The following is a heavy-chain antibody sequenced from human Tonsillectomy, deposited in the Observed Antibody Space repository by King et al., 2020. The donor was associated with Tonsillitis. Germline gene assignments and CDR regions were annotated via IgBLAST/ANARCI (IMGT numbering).Heavy chain of an antibody. CDR2: MNPDNDNT. J-gene: IGHJ3*02. Sequence: VQLVESGAEVKKPGASVKVSCKASGYTFTSLDINWVRQAPGQGLEWMGWMNPDNDNTGYAQKFQGRVSMTRNTSINTAYMELRSLRSEDTAMYYCARANYDSSGYYYESFDIWGQGTMVTGSS. V-gene: IGHV1-8*01. CDR1: GYTFTSLD. CDR3: ARANYDSSGYYYESFDI. D-gene: IGHD3-22*01.